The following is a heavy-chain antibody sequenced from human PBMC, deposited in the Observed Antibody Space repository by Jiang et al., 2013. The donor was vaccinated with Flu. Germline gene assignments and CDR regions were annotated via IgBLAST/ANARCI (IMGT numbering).Heavy chain of an antibody. CDR1: SVSSNSAA. CDR2: TYYRSKWYN. CDR3: ARESLEGITIFGVVTPYYGMDV. Sequence: SVSSNSAAWNWIRQSPSRGLEWLGRTYYRSKWYNDYAVSVKSRITINPDTSKNQFSLQLNSVTPEDTAVYYCARESLEGITIFGVVTPYYGMDVWGQGTTVTVSS. J-gene: IGHJ6*02. D-gene: IGHD3-3*01. V-gene: IGHV6-1*01.